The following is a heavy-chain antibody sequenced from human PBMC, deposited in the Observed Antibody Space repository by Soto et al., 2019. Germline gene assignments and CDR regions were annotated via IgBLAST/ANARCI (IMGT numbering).Heavy chain of an antibody. CDR1: GGTFSSYA. V-gene: IGHV1-69*13. J-gene: IGHJ6*02. Sequence: ASVKVSCKASGGTFSSYAISWVRQAPGQGLEWIGGIIPIFGTANYAQKFQGRVTITADESTSTAYMELSSLRSEDTAVYYCARVSGSYSRPGYYYGMDVWGQGTTVTVSS. CDR2: IIPIFGTA. CDR3: ARVSGSYSRPGYYYGMDV. D-gene: IGHD1-26*01.